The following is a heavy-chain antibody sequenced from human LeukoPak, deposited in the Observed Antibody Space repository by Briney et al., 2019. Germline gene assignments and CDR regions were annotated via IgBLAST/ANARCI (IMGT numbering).Heavy chain of an antibody. CDR1: GFTFSSYD. D-gene: IGHD3-9*01. CDR2: ISSDGSIK. V-gene: IGHV3-30*03. CDR3: ARGGGVDWLLNSPYYFDY. J-gene: IGHJ4*02. Sequence: PGGSLRLSCAASGFTFSSYDMHWVRQAPGKGLEWVAFISSDGSIKSYADSVKGRFTISRDNSKNTLYLQMGSLRAEDMAVYYCARGGGVDWLLNSPYYFDYWGQGTLVTVSS.